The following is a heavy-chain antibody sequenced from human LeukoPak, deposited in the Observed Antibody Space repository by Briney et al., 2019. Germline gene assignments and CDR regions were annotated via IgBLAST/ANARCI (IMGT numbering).Heavy chain of an antibody. Sequence: SETLSLTCTVSGGSISSSSYYWGWIRQPPGKGLEWIGSIYYSGGTYYNPSLKSRVTISVDTSKNQFSLKLSSVTAADTAVYYCAREPTTITIFGVVLNSFDYWGQGTLVTVSS. CDR3: AREPTTITIFGVVLNSFDY. CDR1: GGSISSSSYY. J-gene: IGHJ4*02. CDR2: IYYSGGT. D-gene: IGHD3-3*01. V-gene: IGHV4-39*07.